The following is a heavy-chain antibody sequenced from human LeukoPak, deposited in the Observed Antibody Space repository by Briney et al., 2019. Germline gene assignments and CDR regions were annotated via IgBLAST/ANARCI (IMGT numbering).Heavy chain of an antibody. CDR2: IYYSGST. Sequence: PSETLSLTCTVSGGSVSSGSYYWCWIRQPPGKGLEWIGYIYYSGSTNYNPSLKSRVTISVDTSKNQFSLKLSSVTAADTAVYYCARLRSGSTPPPPYYYYGLDVWGQGTTVTVSS. V-gene: IGHV4-61*01. CDR1: GGSVSSGSYY. CDR3: ARLRSGSTPPPPYYYYGLDV. D-gene: IGHD1-26*01. J-gene: IGHJ6*02.